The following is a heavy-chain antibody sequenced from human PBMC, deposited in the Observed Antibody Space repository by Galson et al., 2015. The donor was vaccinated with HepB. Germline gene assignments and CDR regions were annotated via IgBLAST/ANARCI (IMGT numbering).Heavy chain of an antibody. Sequence: SVKVSCKASGYTFTSYAMHWVRQAPGQRLEWMGWINAGNGNTKYSQKFQGRVTITRDTSASTAYMELSSLRSEDTAVYYCASSYCSSTSCYSGWFDPWGQGTLVTVSS. CDR3: ASSYCSSTSCYSGWFDP. CDR2: INAGNGNT. V-gene: IGHV1-3*01. J-gene: IGHJ5*02. CDR1: GYTFTSYA. D-gene: IGHD2-2*01.